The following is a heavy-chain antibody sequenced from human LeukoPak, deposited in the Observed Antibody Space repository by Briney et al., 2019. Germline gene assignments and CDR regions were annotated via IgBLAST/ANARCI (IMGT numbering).Heavy chain of an antibody. Sequence: GGSLRLSCAASGFTFSSYSMNWVRQAPGKGLEWVSSISSSSSYIYYADSVKGRFTISRDKAKNSLYLQMNSLRAEDTAVYYCARDPNTYDFWSGYGDYYYYMDVWGKGTTVTVSS. V-gene: IGHV3-21*01. CDR2: ISSSSSYI. CDR3: ARDPNTYDFWSGYGDYYYYMDV. CDR1: GFTFSSYS. D-gene: IGHD3-3*01. J-gene: IGHJ6*03.